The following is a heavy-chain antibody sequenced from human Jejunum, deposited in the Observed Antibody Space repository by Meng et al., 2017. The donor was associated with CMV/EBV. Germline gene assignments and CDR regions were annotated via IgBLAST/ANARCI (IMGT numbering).Heavy chain of an antibody. J-gene: IGHJ4*02. V-gene: IGHV3-30*02. CDR1: GFSFSSFG. D-gene: IGHD3-10*01. CDR2: IRYDLATK. Sequence: SGFSFSSFGMHWVRQAPGKGLEWVAYIRYDLATKYYVDSVKGRFTISRDNSRNSVSLQMNSLRDDDTAIYYCAKQGDPSAYFFDFWGEGTMVPSPQ. CDR3: AKQGDPSAYFFDF.